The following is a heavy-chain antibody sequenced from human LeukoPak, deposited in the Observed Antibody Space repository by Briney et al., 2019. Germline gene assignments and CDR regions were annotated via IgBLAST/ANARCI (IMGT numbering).Heavy chain of an antibody. CDR2: ISAYNGNT. Sequence: SVKVSCKVSGYTFTSYGISWVRQAPGEGLEWMGWISAYNGNTHDAQNLQGRVTMTTETSTRTAYMELRSLRSDDTAVYYCARDYDILIGRQPIDYWGQGNLVTVSS. J-gene: IGHJ4*02. CDR3: ARDYDILIGRQPIDY. D-gene: IGHD3-9*01. CDR1: GYTFTSYG. V-gene: IGHV1-18*01.